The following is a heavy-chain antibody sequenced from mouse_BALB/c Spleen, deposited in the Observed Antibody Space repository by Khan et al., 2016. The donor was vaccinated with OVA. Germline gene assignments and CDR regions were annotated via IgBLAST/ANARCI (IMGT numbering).Heavy chain of an antibody. CDR1: GFTFSTYG. CDR2: VSTCGGYT. CDR3: TRLAYCYDREGFAY. V-gene: IGHV5-6*01. D-gene: IGHD1-1*01. Sequence: EVELVESGGDLVKPGGSLKLSCAASGFTFSTYGMSWVRQTPDKRLEWVATVSTCGGYTYYPDSVKGRFTISRDNAKNTLYLQMSVLKSEDTAMFYCTRLAYCYDREGFAYWGQGTLVTVSA. J-gene: IGHJ3*01.